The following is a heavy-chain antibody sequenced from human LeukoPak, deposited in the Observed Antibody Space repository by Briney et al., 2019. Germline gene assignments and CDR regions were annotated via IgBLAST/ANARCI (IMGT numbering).Heavy chain of an antibody. V-gene: IGHV4-59*11. CDR2: IYDTGTT. CDR1: GDSISSHY. CDR3: AEFWYRGGYYFNY. Sequence: SEILSLTCTVSGDSISSHYWSWIRQPPGKGLEWIAYIYDTGTTVSNPSLKSRVSMSLDRSKNEFSLQLTSVTAADTAVYYCAEFWYRGGYYFNYWAKEPWSPSPQ. D-gene: IGHD1-26*01. J-gene: IGHJ4*01.